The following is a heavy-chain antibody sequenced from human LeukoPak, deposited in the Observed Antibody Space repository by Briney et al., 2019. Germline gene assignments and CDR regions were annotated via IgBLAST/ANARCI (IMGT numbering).Heavy chain of an antibody. V-gene: IGHV3-30*02. D-gene: IGHD3-3*01. J-gene: IGHJ4*02. Sequence: PGESLRLSCAAFGFTLSSQDMNWVRQAPGKGLEWVALLCSDGRNKYYAGSVEGRFTISRDNSKNTLYLQMNRLTAEDTAVYYCAKSRRDYSFWSGYYWGQGTLVTVSS. CDR2: LCSDGRNK. CDR1: GFTLSSQD. CDR3: AKSRRDYSFWSGYY.